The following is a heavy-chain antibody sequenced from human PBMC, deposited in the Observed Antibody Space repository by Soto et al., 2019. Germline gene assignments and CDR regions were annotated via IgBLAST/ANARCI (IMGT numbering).Heavy chain of an antibody. CDR1: GDSITYYY. CDR2: VYYDGST. V-gene: IGHV4-59*01. D-gene: IGHD3-10*01. J-gene: IGHJ4*02. Sequence: QVQLQESGPGLVKPSETLSLTCTVSGDSITYYYWSWIRQPPGKGLEWIGYVYYDGSTNYNPSLESRVTMSIYTSKNQFSLKLNSVIAADTAVYYCVSYDRQSGRYSLDYWGQGNLVTVSS. CDR3: VSYDRQSGRYSLDY.